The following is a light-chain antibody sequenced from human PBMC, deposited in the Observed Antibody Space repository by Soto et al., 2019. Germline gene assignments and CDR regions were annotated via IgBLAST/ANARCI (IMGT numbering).Light chain of an antibody. CDR3: QQYYDWPIT. CDR2: GAS. CDR1: QSVSSN. Sequence: EIVMTQSPATLSVSPWERATLSCRASQSVSSNLAWYQQKPGQAPRLLIYGASTRATGIPARFSGSGSGTDFTLTISSLQSEDFAVYYCQQYYDWPITFGQGTRLEIK. V-gene: IGKV3D-15*01. J-gene: IGKJ5*01.